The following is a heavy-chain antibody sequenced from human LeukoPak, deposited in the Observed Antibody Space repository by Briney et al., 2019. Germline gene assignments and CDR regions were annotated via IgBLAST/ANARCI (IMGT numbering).Heavy chain of an antibody. V-gene: IGHV4-34*01. CDR2: INHHGST. CDR3: ARQTYYGSGSYYKD. Sequence: SETLSLTCAVHGGSFSGYYWSWIRQPPGKGLEWIGEINHHGSTKYNPSLKSRVTISVDTSKNQFSLRLSSVTAAGTAVYYCARQTYYGSGSYYKDWGQGTLVTVSS. D-gene: IGHD3-10*01. J-gene: IGHJ4*02. CDR1: GGSFSGYY.